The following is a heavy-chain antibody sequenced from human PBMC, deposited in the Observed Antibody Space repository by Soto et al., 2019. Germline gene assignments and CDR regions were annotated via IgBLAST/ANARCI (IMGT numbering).Heavy chain of an antibody. D-gene: IGHD3-22*01. CDR3: ARAAMGPEYYDSSGRRRSFDY. V-gene: IGHV4-34*01. CDR2: INHSGST. J-gene: IGHJ4*02. Sequence: SEALSLTCGVYGGSFSGDRWSGSRLLLGKEPEWIGEINHSGSTNYNPSLKSRVTISVDTSKNQFSLKLSSVTAADTAVYYCARAAMGPEYYDSSGRRRSFDYWGQGSLVTVS. CDR1: GGSFSGDR.